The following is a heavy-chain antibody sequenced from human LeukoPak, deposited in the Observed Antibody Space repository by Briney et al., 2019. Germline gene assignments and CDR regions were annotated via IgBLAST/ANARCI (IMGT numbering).Heavy chain of an antibody. CDR3: AKGGSKKLAYYGMDV. J-gene: IGHJ6*02. D-gene: IGHD6-13*01. CDR2: ISGSGGST. CDR1: GFTFSSYA. V-gene: IGHV3-23*01. Sequence: GGSLRLSCAASGFTFSSYAMSWVRQAPGKGLEWVSAISGSGGSTYYADSVKGRFTISRDNSKNTLYPQMNSLRAEDTAVYYCAKGGSKKLAYYGMDVWGQGTTVTVSS.